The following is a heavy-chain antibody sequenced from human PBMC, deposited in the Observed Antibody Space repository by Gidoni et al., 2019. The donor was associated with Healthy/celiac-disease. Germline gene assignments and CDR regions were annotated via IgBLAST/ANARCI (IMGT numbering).Heavy chain of an antibody. CDR1: GGSFSGYY. D-gene: IGHD2-2*02. Sequence: HAQLQQRVAGLMQPSETLSLTCAVYGGSFSGYYWSWIRQPPGKGLEWIGEINHSGSTNYNPALKSRVTISVDTSKNQFSLKLSSVTAADTAVYYCARDPAIPLYYFDYWGQGTLVTVSS. CDR2: INHSGST. J-gene: IGHJ4*02. CDR3: ARDPAIPLYYFDY. V-gene: IGHV4-34*01.